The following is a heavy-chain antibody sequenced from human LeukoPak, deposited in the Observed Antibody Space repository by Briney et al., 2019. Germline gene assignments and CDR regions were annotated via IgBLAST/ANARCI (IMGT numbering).Heavy chain of an antibody. V-gene: IGHV1-69*13. D-gene: IGHD3-9*01. Sequence: ASVKLSCKASGGTFSSYAISWVRQAPGQGLEWMGGIIPIFGTANYAQKFQGRVTITADESTSTAYMELSSLRSEDTAVYDCARGGPPHPDILTGYYPDDYWGQGTLVTVSS. CDR2: IIPIFGTA. CDR3: ARGGPPHPDILTGYYPDDY. J-gene: IGHJ4*02. CDR1: GGTFSSYA.